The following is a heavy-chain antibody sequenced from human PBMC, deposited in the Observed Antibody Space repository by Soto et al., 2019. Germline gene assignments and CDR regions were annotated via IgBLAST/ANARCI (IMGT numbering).Heavy chain of an antibody. CDR3: ARDIGCSSTSCYPGHFDY. Sequence: PGGSQRLSCAASGFTFSDYYMSWIRPAPGKGLEWVSYISSSGSTIYYADSVKGRFTISRDNAKNSLYLQMNSLRAEDTAVYYCARDIGCSSTSCYPGHFDYWGQGTLVTVSS. V-gene: IGHV3-11*01. J-gene: IGHJ4*02. D-gene: IGHD2-2*01. CDR1: GFTFSDYY. CDR2: ISSSGSTI.